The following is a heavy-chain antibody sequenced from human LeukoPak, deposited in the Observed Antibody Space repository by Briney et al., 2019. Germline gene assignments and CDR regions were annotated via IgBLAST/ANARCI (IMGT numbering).Heavy chain of an antibody. V-gene: IGHV3-21*01. CDR1: GFTFSSHS. Sequence: GGSLRLSCAASGFTFSSHSMNWVRQAPGKGLERVSSISSSSSYIYYADSVKGRFTISRDNAKNSLYLQMNSLRAEDTAVYYCARGMFKRNIVVVPAAMDMDVWGKGTTVTVSS. D-gene: IGHD2-2*01. CDR3: ARGMFKRNIVVVPAAMDMDV. J-gene: IGHJ6*03. CDR2: ISSSSSYI.